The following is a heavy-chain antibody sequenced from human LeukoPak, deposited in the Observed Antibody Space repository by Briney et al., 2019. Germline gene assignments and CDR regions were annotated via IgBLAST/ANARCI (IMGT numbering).Heavy chain of an antibody. J-gene: IGHJ4*02. CDR3: ARRGDYGGIRFDY. V-gene: IGHV4-39*01. CDR2: IYYSGST. CDR1: GGSISSSSYY. Sequence: KPSETLSLTCTVSGGSISSSSYYWGWIRQPPGKGLEWIGSIYYSGSTYYNPSLKSRVTISVDTSKNQFSLKLSSVTAADTAVYYCARRGDYGGIRFDYWGQGTLVTVSS. D-gene: IGHD4-23*01.